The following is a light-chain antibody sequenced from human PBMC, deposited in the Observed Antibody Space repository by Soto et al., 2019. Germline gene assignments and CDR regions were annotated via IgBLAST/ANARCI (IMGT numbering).Light chain of an antibody. J-gene: IGLJ1*01. CDR1: SSDVGAYNF. Sequence: QSVLTQPASVSGSPGQSIAISCTGTSSDVGAYNFVSWYQQHPGKAPKLMIYEVSNRPSGVSSRFYGSKSGNTASLTISGLQPEEEDDYYCSSFRSGSTLFGTGTKATVL. V-gene: IGLV2-14*01. CDR3: SSFRSGSTL. CDR2: EVS.